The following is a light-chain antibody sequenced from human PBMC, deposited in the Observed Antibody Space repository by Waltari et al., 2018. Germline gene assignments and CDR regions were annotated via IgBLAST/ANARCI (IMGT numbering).Light chain of an antibody. CDR2: SAS. Sequence: DIQLTQSPSFLSASVRDRVTITCRASQGISNYLAWYQQKPGKAPKLLIYSASTLQSGVPSRFSGSGSGTEFSLTISSLQPEDFATYYCQQSYSTPYSFAQGTKVEIK. CDR3: QQSYSTPYS. V-gene: IGKV1-9*01. J-gene: IGKJ2*03. CDR1: QGISNY.